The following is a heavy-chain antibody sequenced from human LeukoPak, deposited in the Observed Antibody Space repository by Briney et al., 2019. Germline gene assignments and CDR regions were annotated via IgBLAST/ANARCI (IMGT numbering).Heavy chain of an antibody. V-gene: IGHV1-69*13. CDR2: IIPIFGTA. Sequence: SVTVSFTAAGGAFSNYAISWVRQAPGRGLEWMGGIIPIFGTANYAQRFEGRVTITADESTSTAYMELSSLRSEDTAVYYCAKLQGQVSGSDVNSGMDVWGQGTTVTVSS. J-gene: IGHJ6*02. D-gene: IGHD1-26*01. CDR1: GGAFSNYA. CDR3: AKLQGQVSGSDVNSGMDV.